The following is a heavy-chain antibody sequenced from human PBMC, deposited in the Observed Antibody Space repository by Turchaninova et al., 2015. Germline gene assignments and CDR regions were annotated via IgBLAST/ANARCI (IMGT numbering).Heavy chain of an antibody. J-gene: IGHJ4*02. CDR3: ARGGTYFKGFEF. D-gene: IGHD1-26*01. Sequence: QVQLQQSGPGLVKPSQTLSLTCAISGDSVSSSSAAWNWIRQSPSKGLEWRGRTYVRSRWYIDSAIYVKSGITFMSDTSENQFSMRLNSWTPEDTAVYDGARGGTYFKGFEFWGQGALVTVSS. CDR2: TYVRSRWYI. V-gene: IGHV6-1*01. CDR1: GDSVSSSSAA.